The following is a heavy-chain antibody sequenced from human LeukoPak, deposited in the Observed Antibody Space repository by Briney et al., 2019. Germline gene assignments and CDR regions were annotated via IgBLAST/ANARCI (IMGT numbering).Heavy chain of an antibody. CDR3: ARCRYGDYYYYGMDV. D-gene: IGHD4-17*01. J-gene: IGHJ6*02. Sequence: GASVKVSCKASGGTFSSYAISWVRQAPGQGLEWMGRIIPILGIANYAQKFQGRVTITADKSTSTAYMELSSLRSEDTAVYYCARCRYGDYYYYGMDVWGQGTTVTVSS. CDR1: GGTFSSYA. V-gene: IGHV1-69*04. CDR2: IIPILGIA.